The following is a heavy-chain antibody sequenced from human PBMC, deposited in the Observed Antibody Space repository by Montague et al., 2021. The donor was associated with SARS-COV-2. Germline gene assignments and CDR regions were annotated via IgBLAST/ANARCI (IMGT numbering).Heavy chain of an antibody. Sequence: SETLSLTCTVSGGSISSYYWSWIRQPPWKGLEWIGYIYYSGSTNYNPSLKSRVTISVDTSKNQFSLKLSSVTAADTAVYYCARGPQEYRITMIVVDYWYFDLWGRGTLVTVSS. CDR2: IYYSGST. CDR3: ARGPQEYRITMIVVDYWYFDL. V-gene: IGHV4-59*01. J-gene: IGHJ2*01. D-gene: IGHD3-22*01. CDR1: GGSISSYY.